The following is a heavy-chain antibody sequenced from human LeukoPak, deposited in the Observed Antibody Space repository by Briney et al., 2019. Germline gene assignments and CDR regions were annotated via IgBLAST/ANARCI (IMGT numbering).Heavy chain of an antibody. V-gene: IGHV1-2*02. D-gene: IGHD6-13*01. CDR2: MYPNSGGT. CDR1: GYTFTDNY. CDR3: AREVWYYSV. Sequence: ASVKVSCKASGYTFTDNYVHWVRQVPGQGLEWMGWMYPNSGGTNYAQKFQGRVTMTRDTSISTAHLDLSGLRSDDTAVYYCAREVWYYSVWGQGTLVTVSS. J-gene: IGHJ1*01.